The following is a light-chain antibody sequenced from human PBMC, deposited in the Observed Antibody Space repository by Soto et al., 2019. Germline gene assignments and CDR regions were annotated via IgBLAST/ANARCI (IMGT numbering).Light chain of an antibody. Sequence: QSALTQPASVSGSPGQSITISCTGTSSDVGGYNYVSWYQQHPGKAPKLMIFEVSNRPSGVSNRFSGSKSGNTASLTISGLHAEDEADYYCSSYTSSSTLVVFGGGTKVTVL. CDR3: SSYTSSSTLVV. J-gene: IGLJ2*01. CDR1: SSDVGGYNY. CDR2: EVS. V-gene: IGLV2-14*01.